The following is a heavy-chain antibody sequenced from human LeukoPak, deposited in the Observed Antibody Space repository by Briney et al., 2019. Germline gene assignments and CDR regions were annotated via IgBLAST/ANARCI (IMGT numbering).Heavy chain of an antibody. J-gene: IGHJ4*02. CDR1: GGSISSYY. V-gene: IGHV4-59*01. D-gene: IGHD3-22*01. CDR2: IYYSGST. Sequence: SETLSLTCTVSGGSISSYYWSWIWQPPGKGLEWIGYIYYSGSTNYNPSLKSRVTISVDTSKNQFSLKLSSVTAADTAVYYCARTNAYYYDSSGYPLFDYWGQGTLVTVSS. CDR3: ARTNAYYYDSSGYPLFDY.